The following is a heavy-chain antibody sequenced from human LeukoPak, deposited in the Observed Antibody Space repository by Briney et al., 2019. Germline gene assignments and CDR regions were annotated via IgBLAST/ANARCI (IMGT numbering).Heavy chain of an antibody. CDR3: TRGPLWVKERLFDP. CDR2: IYTSGNT. CDR1: GGSISSYY. J-gene: IGHJ5*02. D-gene: IGHD3-16*01. V-gene: IGHV4-4*07. Sequence: PSETLSLTCTVSGGSISSYYWSWIRQPAGKGLEWIGRIYTSGNTNYNPSLKSRVTMSLDKSKDQFSLKLSSVTAADTAVYYCTRGPLWVKERLFDPWGQGTLVTVSS.